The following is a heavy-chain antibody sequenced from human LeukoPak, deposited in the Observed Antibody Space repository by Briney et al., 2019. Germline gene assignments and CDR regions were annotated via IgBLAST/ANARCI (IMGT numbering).Heavy chain of an antibody. D-gene: IGHD3-10*01. CDR2: IYYSGST. J-gene: IGHJ4*02. CDR3: ARHRGSGSPYFDY. V-gene: IGHV4-59*08. CDR1: GDSIINYY. Sequence: SETLSLTCTISGDSIINYYWSWIRQSPGKGLEWIGYIYYSGSTKYNPSLKSRVTISVDTSKNQFSLKLSSVTVADTAVYYCARHRGSGSPYFDYWGQGTLVTVSS.